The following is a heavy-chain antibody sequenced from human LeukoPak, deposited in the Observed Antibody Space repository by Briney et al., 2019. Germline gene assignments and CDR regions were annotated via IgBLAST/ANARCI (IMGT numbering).Heavy chain of an antibody. CDR3: ARDQYMSYYYYMDV. CDR2: IYHSGST. Sequence: PSGTLSLTCAVSGGSISSSNWWSWVRQPPGKGLEWIGEIYHSGSTNYNPSLKSRVTISVDKSKNQFSLKLSSVTAADTAVYYCARDQYMSYYYYMDVWGKGTTVTVSS. D-gene: IGHD1-1*01. V-gene: IGHV4-4*02. CDR1: GGSISSSNW. J-gene: IGHJ6*03.